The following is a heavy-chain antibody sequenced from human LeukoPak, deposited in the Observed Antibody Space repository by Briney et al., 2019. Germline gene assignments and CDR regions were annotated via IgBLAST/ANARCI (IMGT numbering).Heavy chain of an antibody. J-gene: IGHJ3*02. CDR2: IYYSGST. Sequence: PSETLSLTCTVSGGSISSYYWSWIRQPPGKRLEWIGYIYYSGSTNYNPSLKSRVTISVDTSKNQFSLKLSSVTAADTAVYYCARRRDYYDSRGYYAFDIWGHGTMVTVSS. CDR3: ARRRDYYDSRGYYAFDI. D-gene: IGHD3-22*01. CDR1: GGSISSYY. V-gene: IGHV4-59*08.